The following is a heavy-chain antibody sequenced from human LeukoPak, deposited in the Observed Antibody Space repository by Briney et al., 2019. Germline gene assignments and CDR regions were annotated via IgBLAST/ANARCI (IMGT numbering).Heavy chain of an antibody. CDR2: INPNSGGT. Sequence: ASVKVSCKASGYTFTVYYKHWVRQAPGQGLEWMGWINPNSGGTNYAQKFQGRVTMARDTSISTAYLQWSSLKASDTAMYYCARRVRYFDWPLLALDIWGQGTMVTVSS. CDR1: GYTFTVYY. CDR3: ARRVRYFDWPLLALDI. D-gene: IGHD3-9*01. V-gene: IGHV1-2*02. J-gene: IGHJ3*02.